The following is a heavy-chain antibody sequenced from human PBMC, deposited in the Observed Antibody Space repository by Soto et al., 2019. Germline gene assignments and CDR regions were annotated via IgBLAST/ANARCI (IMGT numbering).Heavy chain of an antibody. J-gene: IGHJ4*02. CDR1: GYTFTGYF. CDR3: AGDGGVYGDYDY. D-gene: IGHD4-17*01. CDR2: INPKTDDT. V-gene: IGHV1-2*02. Sequence: QVQLVQSGAEVKKPGASVKVSCKAFGYTFTGYFVHWVRQAPGQGLEWMGWINPKTDDTNYGQNLQGRXXMXRXXAISTLDMELRRLTSDDTAVYYCAGDGGVYGDYDYWGQGTLVTVSS.